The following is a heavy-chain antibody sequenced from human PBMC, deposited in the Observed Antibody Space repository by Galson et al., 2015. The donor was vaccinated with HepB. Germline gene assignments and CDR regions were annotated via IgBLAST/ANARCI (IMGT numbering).Heavy chain of an antibody. CDR2: INPSGGST. CDR3: ARDSSSTAAGLYYYYYYGMDV. Sequence: SGYTFTSYYMHWVRQAPGQGLEWMGIINPSGGSTSYAQKFQGRVTMTRDTSTSTVYMELSSLRSEDTAVYYCARDSSSTAAGLYYYYYYGMDVWGQGTTVTVSS. J-gene: IGHJ6*02. CDR1: GYTFTSYY. V-gene: IGHV1-46*01. D-gene: IGHD6-13*01.